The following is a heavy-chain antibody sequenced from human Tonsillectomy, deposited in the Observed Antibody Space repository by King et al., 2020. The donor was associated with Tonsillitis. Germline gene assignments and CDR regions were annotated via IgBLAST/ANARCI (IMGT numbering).Heavy chain of an antibody. Sequence: VQLVESGGGLVQPGGSLRLSCAASGFTFSSYAMSWVRQAPGKGLEWVSAISGSGGSPYYADSVKGRFTISRDNSKNTLYLQMNSLRAEDTAVYYCAKDPSRGVRKNYYFDYWGQGTLVTVSS. CDR2: ISGSGGSP. CDR1: GFTFSSYA. V-gene: IGHV3-23*04. D-gene: IGHD3-10*01. CDR3: AKDPSRGVRKNYYFDY. J-gene: IGHJ4*02.